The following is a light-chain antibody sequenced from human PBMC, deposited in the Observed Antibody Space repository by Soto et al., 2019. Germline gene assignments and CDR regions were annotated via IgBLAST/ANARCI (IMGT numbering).Light chain of an antibody. CDR3: AAWDDTLNGVV. V-gene: IGLV1-44*01. CDR2: DND. Sequence: QSVLTQPPPMSGTPGQRVTISCSGSSSNIGTNTVNWYQQLPGTAPKLLIHDNDQRPSEVPDRFSGSKSGTSASLAISGLQSEDEDDYYCAAWDDTLNGVVFVGGTQLTV. CDR1: SSNIGTNT. J-gene: IGLJ2*01.